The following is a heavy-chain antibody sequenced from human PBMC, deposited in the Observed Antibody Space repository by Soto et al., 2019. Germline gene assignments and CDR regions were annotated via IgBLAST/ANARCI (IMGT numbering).Heavy chain of an antibody. V-gene: IGHV5-10-1*01. Sequence: HGESLKISCKGSGYSFTSYWISWVRQMPGKGLEWMGRIDPSDSYTNYSPSFQGHVTISADKSISTAYLQWSSLKASDTAMYYCARLPILTGYYLYYYYGMDVWSQGTTVTVSS. CDR1: GYSFTSYW. CDR2: IDPSDSYT. CDR3: ARLPILTGYYLYYYYGMDV. J-gene: IGHJ6*02. D-gene: IGHD3-9*01.